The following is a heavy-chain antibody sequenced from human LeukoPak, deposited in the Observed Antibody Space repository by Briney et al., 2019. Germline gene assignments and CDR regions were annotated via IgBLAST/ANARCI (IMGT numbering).Heavy chain of an antibody. Sequence: SETLSLTCSVSGGSISSSGHYWGWIRQSPEKGLDWIGSIYSNGNTYYNPSVKSRVTISVDTSKNQFSLKLTSVTAAETAAYYCARSATVTTGYFDYWGQGALVTVSS. D-gene: IGHD4-17*01. CDR1: GGSISSSGHY. CDR2: IYSNGNT. CDR3: ARSATVTTGYFDY. J-gene: IGHJ4*02. V-gene: IGHV4-39*07.